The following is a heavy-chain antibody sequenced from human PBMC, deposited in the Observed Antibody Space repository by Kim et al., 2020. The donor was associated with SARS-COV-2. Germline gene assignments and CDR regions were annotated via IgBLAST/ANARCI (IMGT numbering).Heavy chain of an antibody. V-gene: IGHV4-4*07. J-gene: IGHJ6*02. CDR2: IYTSGST. D-gene: IGHD2-15*01. CDR3: ASNYCSGGSCYYYYGMDV. Sequence: SETLSLTCTVSGGSISSYYWSWIRQPAGKGLEWIGRIYTSGSTNYNPSLKSRVTMSVDTSKNQFSLKLSSVTAADTAVYYCASNYCSGGSCYYYYGMDVWGQGTTVTVSS. CDR1: GGSISSYY.